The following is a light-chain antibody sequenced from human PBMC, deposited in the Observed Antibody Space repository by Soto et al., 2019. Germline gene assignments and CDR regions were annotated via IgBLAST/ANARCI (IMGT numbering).Light chain of an antibody. CDR2: KAS. J-gene: IGKJ1*01. CDR3: QHYNSYSEA. Sequence: DIQMTQAPSTLSGSVGDRVTITCRASQTISSWLAWYQQKPGKAPKRLIYKASTLKSGVPSRFSGSGSGTEFTLTISSPQPDDFATYYCQHYNSYSEAFGQGTKVELK. V-gene: IGKV1-5*03. CDR1: QTISSW.